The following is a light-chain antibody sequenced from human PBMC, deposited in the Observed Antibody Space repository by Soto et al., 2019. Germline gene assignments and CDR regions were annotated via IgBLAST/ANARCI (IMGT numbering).Light chain of an antibody. Sequence: QSVLTQPPSVSGTPGQRVTISCSGSSSNIGSNYVYWYQQLPGTAPKLLIYRNNERPSGVPDRFSGSKSGASASLAISGLRSEDEADYYCAAMDDSLSGVVFGGGTKLTVL. CDR1: SSNIGSNY. V-gene: IGLV1-47*01. CDR2: RNN. J-gene: IGLJ3*02. CDR3: AAMDDSLSGVV.